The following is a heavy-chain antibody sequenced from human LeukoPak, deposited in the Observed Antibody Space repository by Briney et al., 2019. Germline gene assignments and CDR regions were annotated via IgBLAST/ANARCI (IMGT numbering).Heavy chain of an antibody. Sequence: GGSLRLPCAASGFTFSSYGMSWVRQAPGKGLQWVSGISGSGGRTYYADSVKGRFTISRDNSKNTLYLQMNSLRAEDTAVYYCARDGLISGSYFDYWGQGTLVTVSS. CDR1: GFTFSSYG. CDR3: ARDGLISGSYFDY. V-gene: IGHV3-23*01. J-gene: IGHJ4*02. CDR2: ISGSGGRT. D-gene: IGHD1-26*01.